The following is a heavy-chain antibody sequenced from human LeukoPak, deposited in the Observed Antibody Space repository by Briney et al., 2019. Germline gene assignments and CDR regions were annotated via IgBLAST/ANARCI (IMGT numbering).Heavy chain of an antibody. J-gene: IGHJ6*02. CDR1: GGSISTNGYY. V-gene: IGHV4-39*07. CDR3: ARLLTRYNWNYIDYYGMDV. CDR2: VYYSGST. Sequence: PSETMSLTCTVSGGSISTNGYYWGWLRQSPGKGLEWLGNVYYSGSTYYSPSLKSRVTISVDTSKNQFSLKLSSVTAADTAVYYCARLLTRYNWNYIDYYGMDVWGQGTTVTVSS. D-gene: IGHD1-7*01.